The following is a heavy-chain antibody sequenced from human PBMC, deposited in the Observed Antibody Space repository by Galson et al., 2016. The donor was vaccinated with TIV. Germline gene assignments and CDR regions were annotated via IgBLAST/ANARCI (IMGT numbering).Heavy chain of an antibody. D-gene: IGHD2/OR15-2a*01. V-gene: IGHV1-24*01. CDR3: ASVAWFPGLSLDN. J-gene: IGHJ4*02. CDR2: FDPEQHKK. CDR1: GDSLSDLS. Sequence: SVKVSCKVSGDSLSDLSMRWVRQAPGNGLEWMGGFDPEQHKKIYAQKLQGRVAMTEDTSTDTAFLGMSSLSFEDTAVYYCASVAWFPGLSLDNWGQGTLVIVSS.